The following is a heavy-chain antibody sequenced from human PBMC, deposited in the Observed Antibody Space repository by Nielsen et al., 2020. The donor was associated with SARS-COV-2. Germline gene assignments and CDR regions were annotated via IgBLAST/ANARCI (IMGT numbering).Heavy chain of an antibody. V-gene: IGHV4-34*01. CDR1: GGSFSGYF. CDR3: ARGTYNFRSYSSSGMDV. Sequence: SETLSLTCAVYGGSFSGYFWIWLRQPPGKGLEWNGESNQGGDANYSPSLKNRVTISMDTSKMQFSLRLTSVTAADTGTYFCARGTYNFRSYSSSGMDVWGQGTTVIVSS. CDR2: SNQGGDA. J-gene: IGHJ6*02. D-gene: IGHD3-3*01.